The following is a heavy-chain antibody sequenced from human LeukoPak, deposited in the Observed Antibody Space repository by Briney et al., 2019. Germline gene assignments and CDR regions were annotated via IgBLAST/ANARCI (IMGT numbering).Heavy chain of an antibody. CDR1: GFTFSSYE. CDR2: ISSSGSTI. Sequence: PGGSLRLSCAASGFTFSSYEMNWVRQAPGKGLEWVSYISSSGSTIYYADSVKGRFTISRDNAKNSLYLQMNSLRAEDTAVYYCARDGRADPLYYYDSSGSPDYWGQGALVTVSS. CDR3: ARDGRADPLYYYDSSGSPDY. D-gene: IGHD3-22*01. V-gene: IGHV3-48*03. J-gene: IGHJ4*02.